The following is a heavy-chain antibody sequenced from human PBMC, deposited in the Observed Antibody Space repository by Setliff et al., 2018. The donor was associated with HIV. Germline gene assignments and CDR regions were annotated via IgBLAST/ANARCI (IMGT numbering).Heavy chain of an antibody. Sequence: ASVKVSCKASGGTFSSYAISWVRQAPGQGLEWMGVINPTGGSTRNTQKFQGRVAMTRDTSTSTVYMELSSLRSEDTAVYYCAKNLGVGEYSASEDAFDIWGQGTMVTVSS. CDR2: INPTGGST. CDR3: AKNLGVGEYSASEDAFDI. V-gene: IGHV1-46*01. CDR1: GGTFSSYA. D-gene: IGHD1-26*01. J-gene: IGHJ3*02.